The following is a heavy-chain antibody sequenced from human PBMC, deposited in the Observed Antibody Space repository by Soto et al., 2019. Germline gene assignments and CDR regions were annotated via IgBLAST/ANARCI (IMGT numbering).Heavy chain of an antibody. D-gene: IGHD3-10*01. J-gene: IGHJ4*02. V-gene: IGHV1-69*01. Sequence: QVQLVQSGAEVKKPGSSVKVSCKASGGIFSTYAISWLRQAPGQGLEWMGGIIPIFGTPNYAQRFQGRVTITADEPTSTAYREMSRLRSEDTAVYYCARERDEYGSGNYYNRIDFWGQGTLVTVSS. CDR3: ARERDEYGSGNYYNRIDF. CDR2: IIPIFGTP. CDR1: GGIFSTYA.